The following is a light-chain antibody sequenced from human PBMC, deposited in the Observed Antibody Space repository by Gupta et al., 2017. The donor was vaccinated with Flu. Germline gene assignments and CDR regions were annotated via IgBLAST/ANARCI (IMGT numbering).Light chain of an antibody. J-gene: IGLJ3*02. CDR2: DVT. CDR1: SSDLGAYNY. CDR3: CSYAGSDTWV. Sequence: QSALTQPRSVSGSPGQSVTISCTGTSSDLGAYNYVSWHQHYPGKAPKVMIYDVTKRPSGVPVRFSGSKSGNTATLTISGLQAEEEADYYGCSYAGSDTWVFGGGTKLTVL. V-gene: IGLV2-11*01.